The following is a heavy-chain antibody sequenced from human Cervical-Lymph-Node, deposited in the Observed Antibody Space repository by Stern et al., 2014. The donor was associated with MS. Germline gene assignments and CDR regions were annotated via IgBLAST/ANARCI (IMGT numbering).Heavy chain of an antibody. Sequence: QVTLRESGPALVKPTQTLTLTCTFSGFSLSTSGMCGSWIRQTPGKALEWLAPINWDDDTYYSTSLKTRLTISRDTSKNQVVLTMTNMDPVDTATYYCARNSYDILTGYYYGFGYWGQGTLVTVSS. D-gene: IGHD3-9*01. V-gene: IGHV2-70*01. CDR3: ARNSYDILTGYYYGFGY. J-gene: IGHJ4*02. CDR2: INWDDDT. CDR1: GFSLSTSGMC.